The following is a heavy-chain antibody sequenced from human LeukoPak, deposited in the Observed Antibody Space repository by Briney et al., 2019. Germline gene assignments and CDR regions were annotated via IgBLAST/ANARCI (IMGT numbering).Heavy chain of an antibody. CDR1: GGSISSTSNY. CDR2: IYYSGST. Sequence: SETLSLTCTVSGGSISSTSNYWGWIRQPPGKGLEWIGYIYYSGSTNYNPSLKSRVTISVDTSKNQFSLKLSSVTAADTAVYYCARYYYDSSGPYYFDYWGQGTLVTVSS. D-gene: IGHD3-22*01. V-gene: IGHV4-61*05. J-gene: IGHJ4*02. CDR3: ARYYYDSSGPYYFDY.